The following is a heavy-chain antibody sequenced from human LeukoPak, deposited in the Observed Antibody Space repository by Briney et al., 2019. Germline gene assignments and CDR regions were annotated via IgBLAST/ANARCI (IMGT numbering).Heavy chain of an antibody. Sequence: GESLRLSCAASGFSFSDYAMYWARQAPGKGLEWVSTIDASGGATYYADSVEGRFTISRDNSKNTFYLQMNSLRAEDTAVYYCAKWSGSGWYGWFAPWGQGTLVTVSS. D-gene: IGHD6-19*01. CDR3: AKWSGSGWYGWFAP. V-gene: IGHV3-23*01. J-gene: IGHJ5*02. CDR2: IDASGGAT. CDR1: GFSFSDYA.